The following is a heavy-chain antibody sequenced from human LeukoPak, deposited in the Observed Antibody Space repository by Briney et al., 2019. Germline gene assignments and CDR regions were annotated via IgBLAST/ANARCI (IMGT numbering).Heavy chain of an antibody. CDR1: GFTFSNYG. V-gene: IGHV3-30*02. CDR3: AKQGALRDFDY. D-gene: IGHD2-15*01. J-gene: IGHJ4*02. Sequence: GGSLRLSCAASGFTFSNYGMHWVRQAPGKGLEWVAFTYYDGRNIYYTDSVKGRFTISRDNSKNTLYLQMDSLRAEDTAVYYCAKQGALRDFDYWGQGTLVTVSS. CDR2: TYYDGRNI.